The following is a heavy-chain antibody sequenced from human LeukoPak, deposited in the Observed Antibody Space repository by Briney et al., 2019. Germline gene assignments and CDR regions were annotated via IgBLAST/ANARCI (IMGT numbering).Heavy chain of an antibody. CDR2: TSSSSSTI. D-gene: IGHD4-11*01. V-gene: IGHV3-48*02. CDR1: GFTFSSYS. J-gene: IGHJ6*02. Sequence: GGSLRLSCAASGFTFSSYSMNWVRQAPGKGLEWVSYTSSSSSTIYYADSVKGRFTISRDNAKNSLYLQMNSLRDKDTAVYYCARVMDRPFSNPYGMDVWGQGTTVTVSS. CDR3: ARVMDRPFSNPYGMDV.